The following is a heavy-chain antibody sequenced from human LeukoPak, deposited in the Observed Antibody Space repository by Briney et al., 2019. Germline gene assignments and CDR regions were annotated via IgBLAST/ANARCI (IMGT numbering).Heavy chain of an antibody. V-gene: IGHV1-69*13. J-gene: IGHJ6*02. D-gene: IGHD1-26*01. CDR1: GGTFSSYA. Sequence: GASVKVSCKASGGTFSSYAISWVRQAPGQGLEWMGGIIPIFGTVNYAQKFQGRVTITADESTSTAYMELSSLRSEDTAVYYCARGNGRYYYYGMDVWGQGTTVTVSS. CDR3: ARGNGRYYYYGMDV. CDR2: IIPIFGTV.